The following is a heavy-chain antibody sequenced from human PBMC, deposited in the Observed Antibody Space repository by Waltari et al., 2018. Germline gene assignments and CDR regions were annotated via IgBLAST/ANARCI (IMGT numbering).Heavy chain of an antibody. Sequence: EVQLVVAGGGLVQPGGSLRLSCAASGFTFSSYYMHWVRQATGKGLEWVSAIGTAGHTYYPGSVKGRFTFSRENAKNSLYLQMNSLRAGDTAVYYCARGDPYYAIDYWGQGTLVTVSS. CDR2: IGTAGHT. J-gene: IGHJ4*02. V-gene: IGHV3-13*01. D-gene: IGHD3-3*01. CDR3: ARGDPYYAIDY. CDR1: GFTFSSYY.